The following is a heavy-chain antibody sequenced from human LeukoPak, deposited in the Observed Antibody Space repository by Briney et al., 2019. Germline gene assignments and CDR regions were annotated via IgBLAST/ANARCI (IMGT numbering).Heavy chain of an antibody. Sequence: GGSLRLSCAASGFTFSRYEMNWVRQAPGKGLEWVPYISRSGDTIYFADSVKGRFTISRDNAKNSLYLQMSSLRAEDTAVYYCARDYASDYWGQGTLVTVSS. D-gene: IGHD3-10*01. J-gene: IGHJ4*02. V-gene: IGHV3-48*03. CDR1: GFTFSRYE. CDR2: ISRSGDTI. CDR3: ARDYASDY.